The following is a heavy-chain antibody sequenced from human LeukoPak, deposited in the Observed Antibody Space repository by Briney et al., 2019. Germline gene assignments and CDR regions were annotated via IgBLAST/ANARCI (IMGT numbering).Heavy chain of an antibody. V-gene: IGHV3-23*01. CDR1: GFTFSSYA. Sequence: PGGSLRLSCAASGFTFSSYAMSWVRQAPGKGLEWGSTISGSGGSTYYADSVKGRFTISRDNSKNTLYLQMNSLRAEDTAVYYCAKDRSYYDQTPFDFWGQGTLVTVSS. CDR3: AKDRSYYDQTPFDF. J-gene: IGHJ4*02. D-gene: IGHD3-22*01. CDR2: ISGSGGST.